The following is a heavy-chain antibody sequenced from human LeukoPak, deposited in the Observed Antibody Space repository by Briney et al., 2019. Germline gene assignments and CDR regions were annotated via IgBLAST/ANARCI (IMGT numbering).Heavy chain of an antibody. D-gene: IGHD5-18*01. CDR2: ISWNSGSI. J-gene: IGHJ4*02. V-gene: IGHV3-9*01. CDR1: GFTFDDYA. CDR3: AKVHDWGDTARVYFDY. Sequence: GGSLRLSCAASGFTFDDYAMHWVRQAPGKGLEWVSGISWNSGSIGYADSVKGRFTISRDNAKNSLYLQMNSLRAEDTALYYCAKVHDWGDTARVYFDYWGQGTLVTVSS.